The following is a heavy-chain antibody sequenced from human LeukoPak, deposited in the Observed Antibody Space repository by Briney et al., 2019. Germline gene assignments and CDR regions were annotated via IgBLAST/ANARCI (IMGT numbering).Heavy chain of an antibody. CDR1: GFTFSSYE. D-gene: IGHD6-19*01. V-gene: IGHV3-48*03. Sequence: GGSLRLSCAASGFTFSSYEMNWVRQAAGKGLEWVSYISSSGSTIYYADSVKGRFTISRDNAKHSLYLQMNSLRAEDTAVYYCARWARIAVAGRGMDVWGKGTTVTVSS. CDR3: ARWARIAVAGRGMDV. J-gene: IGHJ6*04. CDR2: ISSSGSTI.